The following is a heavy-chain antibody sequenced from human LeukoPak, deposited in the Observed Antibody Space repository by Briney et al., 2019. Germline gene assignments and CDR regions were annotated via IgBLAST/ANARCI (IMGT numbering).Heavy chain of an antibody. CDR1: GGSISRYY. CDR2: IYYSGST. D-gene: IGHD6-13*01. CDR3: AREWQQLEVFDI. V-gene: IGHV4-59*01. Sequence: PSETLSLTCTGSGGSISRYYWSWIRQLPGKGLEWIGYIYYSGSTNYNPSLKSRVTISVDTSKNQFSLKLSSVTAADTAVYYCAREWQQLEVFDIWGQGTMVTVSS. J-gene: IGHJ3*02.